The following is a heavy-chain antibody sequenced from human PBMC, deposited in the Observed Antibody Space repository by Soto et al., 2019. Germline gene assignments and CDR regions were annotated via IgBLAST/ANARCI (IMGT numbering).Heavy chain of an antibody. V-gene: IGHV4-59*08. CDR1: GDSVTSHY. J-gene: IGHJ4*02. D-gene: IGHD1-1*01. Sequence: SETLSLTCSFSGDSVTSHYLTWIRQSPEKGLEWIGYMHYTGFSHYNPSLKSRLTLSIDRSKNQFTLQLTSVTVADTAVYYCARHVHNQGFEYYFDSWGQGTLVTVSS. CDR3: ARHVHNQGFEYYFDS. CDR2: MHYTGFS.